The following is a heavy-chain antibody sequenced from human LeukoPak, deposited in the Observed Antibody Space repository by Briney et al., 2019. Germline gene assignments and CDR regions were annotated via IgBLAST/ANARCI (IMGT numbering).Heavy chain of an antibody. J-gene: IGHJ4*02. D-gene: IGHD5-12*01. V-gene: IGHV3-23*01. CDR2: ISGSGGST. Sequence: PGGSLRLSCAASGFTFNYYWMNWVRQAPGKGLEWVSAISGSGGSTYYADSVKGRFTISRDNSKNTLYLQMNSLRAEDTAVYYCAKDENIVATTDFDYWGQGTLVTVSS. CDR3: AKDENIVATTDFDY. CDR1: GFTFNYYW.